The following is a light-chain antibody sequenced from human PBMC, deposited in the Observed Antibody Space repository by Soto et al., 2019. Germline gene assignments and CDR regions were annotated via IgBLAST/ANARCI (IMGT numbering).Light chain of an antibody. V-gene: IGLV2-14*03. Sequence: QSALTQPASVSGSPGQSITISCTGTSSDVGGYNYVSWYQSHPGEAPKLIIYDVSNRPSGVSDRFSGSKSGNTASLTISGLQAEDDDDYYSNSDTSSISKVFGTGTKVTVL. CDR1: SSDVGGYNY. CDR2: DVS. J-gene: IGLJ1*01. CDR3: NSDTSSISKV.